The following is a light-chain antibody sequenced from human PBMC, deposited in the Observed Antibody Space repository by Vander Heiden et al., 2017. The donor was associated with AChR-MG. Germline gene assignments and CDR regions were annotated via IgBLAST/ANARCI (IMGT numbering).Light chain of an antibody. CDR2: WAF. CDR3: QQYFTTPWT. J-gene: IGKJ1*01. CDR1: QTILYSSTKKNS. Sequence: DIVMTQSPDSLSVSVGERATITCKSSQTILYSSTKKNSLAWYQKKPGQPPKLLVYWAFIRESGVPDRFSGSGSGTDFTLTISTLQAEDVALYYCQQYFTTPWTFGQGTKVEIK. V-gene: IGKV4-1*01.